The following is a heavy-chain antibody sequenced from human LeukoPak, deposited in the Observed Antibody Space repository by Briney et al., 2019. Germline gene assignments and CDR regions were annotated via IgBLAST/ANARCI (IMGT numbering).Heavy chain of an antibody. D-gene: IGHD6-13*01. J-gene: IGHJ6*03. Sequence: PSETLSLTCTVSGGSISSGSYYWSWIRQPAGKGLEWIGRIYTSGSTNYNPSLKSRVTMSVDTSKNQFSLKLSSVTAADTAVYYCARQAAGNHYYYYYMDVWAKGPRSPSP. CDR3: ARQAAGNHYYYYYMDV. V-gene: IGHV4-61*02. CDR1: GGSISSGSYY. CDR2: IYTSGST.